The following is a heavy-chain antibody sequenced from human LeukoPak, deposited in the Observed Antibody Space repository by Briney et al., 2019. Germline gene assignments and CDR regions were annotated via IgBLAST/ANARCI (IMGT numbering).Heavy chain of an antibody. V-gene: IGHV1-46*01. D-gene: IGHD3-22*01. J-gene: IGHJ4*02. Sequence: GASVKVSCTASGYTFTSYYMHWVRQAPGQGLEWMGIINPSGGSTSYAQKFQGRVTMTRDTSTSTVYMELSSLRSEDPAVYYCATHFLDYYDSSGYLDYWGQGTLVTVSS. CDR1: GYTFTSYY. CDR3: ATHFLDYYDSSGYLDY. CDR2: INPSGGST.